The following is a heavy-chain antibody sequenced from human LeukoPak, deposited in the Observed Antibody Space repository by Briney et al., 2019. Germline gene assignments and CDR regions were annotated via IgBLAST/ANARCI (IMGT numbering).Heavy chain of an antibody. CDR1: GFTFSSYG. CDR3: ARERTVMVSREFDY. D-gene: IGHD5-18*01. CDR2: ISHDGRSK. Sequence: GGSLRLSCAASGFTFSSYGMHWVRQAPGKGLEWVAVISHDGRSKYYADSVKGRFTISRDNSKSTLNLQMNSLRAEDTAVYYCARERTVMVSREFDYWGQGTLVIVSS. J-gene: IGHJ4*02. V-gene: IGHV3-30*03.